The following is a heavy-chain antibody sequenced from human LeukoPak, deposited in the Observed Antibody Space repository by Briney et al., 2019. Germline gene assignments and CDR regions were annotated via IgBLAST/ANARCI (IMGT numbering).Heavy chain of an antibody. CDR3: AREYRGVGDCSSTSCYGWFDP. CDR2: IYYSGST. D-gene: IGHD2-2*01. V-gene: IGHV4-30-4*01. J-gene: IGHJ5*02. Sequence: SETLSLTCSVSGGSISSGDYYWSWIRQPPGKGLEWIGYIYYSGSTYYNPSLKSRVTMSVDTSKNQFSLKLSSVTAADTAVYYCAREYRGVGDCSSTSCYGWFDPWGQGTLVTVSS. CDR1: GGSISSGDYY.